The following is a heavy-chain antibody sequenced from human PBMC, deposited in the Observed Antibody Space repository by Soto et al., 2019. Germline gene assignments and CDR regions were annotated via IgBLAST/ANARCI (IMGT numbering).Heavy chain of an antibody. Sequence: GGSLRLSCAASGFTFSSYGMHWVRQAPGKGLEWVAVISYDGSNKYYADSMKGRFTISRDNSKNTLYLQMNSLRAEDTAVYYCAKDFSLYYYYCMDVWGQGTTVTVSS. CDR1: GFTFSSYG. V-gene: IGHV3-30*18. CDR3: AKDFSLYYYYCMDV. CDR2: ISYDGSNK. J-gene: IGHJ6*02.